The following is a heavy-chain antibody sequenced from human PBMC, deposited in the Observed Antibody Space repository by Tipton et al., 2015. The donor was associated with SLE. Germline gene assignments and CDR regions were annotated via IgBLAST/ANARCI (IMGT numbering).Heavy chain of an antibody. CDR2: IYISGST. D-gene: IGHD2-15*01. V-gene: IGHV4-61*02. Sequence: TLSLTCTVSGGSLSSGGYYWSWIRQPAGKGLEWIGRIYISGSTNYNPSLKSRVTISVDTSKNQFSLKLSSVTAADTAVYYCARDSRVVVAARGGFDYWGQGTLVTVSS. J-gene: IGHJ4*02. CDR1: GGSLSSGGYY. CDR3: ARDSRVVVAARGGFDY.